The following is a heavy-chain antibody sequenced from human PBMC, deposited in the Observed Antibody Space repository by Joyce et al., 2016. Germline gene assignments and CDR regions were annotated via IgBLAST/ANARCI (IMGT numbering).Heavy chain of an antibody. Sequence: QVQLQESGPGLVKPSQTLSLTCTVSGGSIRSGDYYWSWIRQPPGKVLEWIGYIHSGGSTYYNPSLKRRVTISVDTSKNQFSLRLSSVTAADTAVYYWAKARRNNGGWFDPWGQGTLVTVSS. CDR1: GGSIRSGDYY. CDR3: AKARRNNGGWFDP. D-gene: IGHD2/OR15-2a*01. V-gene: IGHV4-30-4*01. CDR2: IHSGGST. J-gene: IGHJ5*02.